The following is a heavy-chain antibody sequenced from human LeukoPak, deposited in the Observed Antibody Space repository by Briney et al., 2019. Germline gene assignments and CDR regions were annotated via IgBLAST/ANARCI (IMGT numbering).Heavy chain of an antibody. CDR3: ARLRRGY. J-gene: IGHJ4*02. V-gene: IGHV3-53*01. CDR1: GLTVTSNH. Sequence: PGGSLRLSCAASGLTVTSNHMSWARQAPGKGLEWVSLIKSDGTTEYADSVKGRFSISRDNSKNTLFLQMNSLRVEDTAVYYCARLRRGYWGRGTPVTVSS. CDR2: IKSDGTT.